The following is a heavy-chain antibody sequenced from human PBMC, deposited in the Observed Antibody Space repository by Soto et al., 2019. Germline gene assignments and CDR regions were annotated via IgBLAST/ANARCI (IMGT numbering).Heavy chain of an antibody. D-gene: IGHD6-13*01. CDR2: ISAYNGNT. V-gene: IGHV1-18*01. J-gene: IGHJ5*02. Sequence: ASVKASCKASGYTFTSYGISWVRQAPGQGLEWMGWISAYNGNTNYAQKLQGRVTMTTDTSTSTAYMELRSLRSDDTAVYYCAREYSFSWVAAAGTSPKRWFDPWGQGTLVTVSS. CDR3: AREYSFSWVAAAGTSPKRWFDP. CDR1: GYTFTSYG.